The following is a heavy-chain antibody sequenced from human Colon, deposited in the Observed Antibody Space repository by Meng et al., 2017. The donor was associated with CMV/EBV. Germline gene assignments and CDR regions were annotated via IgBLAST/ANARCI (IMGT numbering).Heavy chain of an antibody. D-gene: IGHD3-3*01. V-gene: IGHV3-74*01. CDR2: IINDGTNT. J-gene: IGHJ5*02. CDR1: GFGFSGYW. CDR3: VRENGVDASRGNRFDP. Sequence: GESLKISCAASGFGFSGYWMHWARQAPGKGLVWISRIINDGTNTIYADSVKGRFTISRDNAKNTLYLQMNTLRAEDTAVYYCVRENGVDASRGNRFDPWGQGTLVTVSS.